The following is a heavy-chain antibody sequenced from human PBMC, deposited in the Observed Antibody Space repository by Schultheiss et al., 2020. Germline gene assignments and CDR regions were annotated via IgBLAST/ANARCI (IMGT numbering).Heavy chain of an antibody. CDR1: GGSISSSSYY. D-gene: IGHD1-26*01. CDR2: IYYSGST. V-gene: IGHV4-39*07. J-gene: IGHJ5*02. CDR3: AKTYSGSYRWFDP. Sequence: SETLSLTCTVSGGSISSSSYYWGWIRQPPGKGLEWIGYIYYSGSTYYNPSLKSRVTISVDTSKNQFSLKLSSVTAADTAVYYCAKTYSGSYRWFDPWGQGTLVTVSS.